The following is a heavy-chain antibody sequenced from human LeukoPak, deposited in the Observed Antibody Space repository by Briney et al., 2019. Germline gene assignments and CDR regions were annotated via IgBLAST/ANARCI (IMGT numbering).Heavy chain of an antibody. CDR3: ARVGSGDYETLDY. J-gene: IGHJ4*02. CDR2: ISTYTGNT. Sequence: RASVKVSCKASGYTFTNYGINWVRQAPGQGFEWMGWISTYTGNTNYAENLQGRVTLTTDTSTSTAYMDLRSLRSDDTAVYYCARVGSGDYETLDYWGQGTLVTVSS. V-gene: IGHV1-18*01. CDR1: GYTFTNYG. D-gene: IGHD4-17*01.